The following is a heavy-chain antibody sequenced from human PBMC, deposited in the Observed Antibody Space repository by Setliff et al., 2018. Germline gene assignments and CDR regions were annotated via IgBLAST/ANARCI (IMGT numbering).Heavy chain of an antibody. Sequence: LRLSCAASGFTFSSYEMNWVRQAPGKGLEWVSYISSSGSTIYYADSVKGRFTISRDNAKNSLYLQMNSLRAEDTAVYYCASSVLQFLEWFKVPGWDYYHGMDVWGQGTTVTVSS. D-gene: IGHD3-3*01. V-gene: IGHV3-48*03. CDR2: ISSSGSTI. CDR1: GFTFSSYE. J-gene: IGHJ6*02. CDR3: ASSVLQFLEWFKVPGWDYYHGMDV.